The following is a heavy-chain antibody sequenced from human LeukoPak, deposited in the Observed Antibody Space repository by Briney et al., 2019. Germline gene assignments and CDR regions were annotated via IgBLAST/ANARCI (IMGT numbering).Heavy chain of an antibody. CDR1: GGSFSGYY. Sequence: SETLSLTCAVYGGSFSGYYWSWIRQPPGKGLEWIGYIYYSGSTNYNPSLKSRVTISVDTSKNQFSLKLSSVTAADTAVYYCARLGSSEISSDGWFDPWGQGTLVTVSS. J-gene: IGHJ5*02. CDR2: IYYSGST. D-gene: IGHD6-25*01. CDR3: ARLGSSEISSDGWFDP. V-gene: IGHV4-59*01.